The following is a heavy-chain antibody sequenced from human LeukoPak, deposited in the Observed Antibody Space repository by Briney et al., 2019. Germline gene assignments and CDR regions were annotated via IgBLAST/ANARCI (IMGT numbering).Heavy chain of an antibody. V-gene: IGHV1-18*01. CDR3: ARGDDYGDYWGLY. CDR2: ISTYNGNT. D-gene: IGHD4-17*01. J-gene: IGHJ4*02. CDR1: GYTFTKYG. Sequence: ASVRVSCKASGYTFTKYGITWVRQAPGQGLEWMGWISTYNGNTNYAQKLQGRVTMTTDTSTSTAYMELRSLISDDAAVYYCARGDDYGDYWGLYWGQGTLVTVSS.